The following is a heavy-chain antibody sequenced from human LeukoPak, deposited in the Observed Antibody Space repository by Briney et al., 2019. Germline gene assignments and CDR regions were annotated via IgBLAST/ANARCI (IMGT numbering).Heavy chain of an antibody. V-gene: IGHV3-30-3*01. J-gene: IGHJ4*02. CDR2: ISYDGSNK. CDR1: GFTISSYA. D-gene: IGHD2-21*02. Sequence: PGRSLRLSCAASGFTISSYAMHWVRQAPGKGLEWVAVISYDGSNKYYADSVKGRFTISRDNSKNTLYLQMNSLRAEDTAVYYCARGSVGGMVTAIRYWGQGTLVTVSS. CDR3: ARGSVGGMVTAIRY.